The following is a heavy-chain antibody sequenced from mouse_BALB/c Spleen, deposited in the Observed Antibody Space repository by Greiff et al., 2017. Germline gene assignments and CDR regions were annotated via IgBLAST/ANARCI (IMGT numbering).Heavy chain of an antibody. Sequence: EVLLVESGAELVRSGASVKLSCTASGFNIKDYYMHWVKQRPEQGLEWIGWIDPENGDTEYAPKFQGKATMTADTSSNTAYLQLSSLTSEDTAVYYCNSYYYGSSFYFAYWGQGTLVTVSA. J-gene: IGHJ3*01. V-gene: IGHV14-4*02. CDR3: NSYYYGSSFYFAY. D-gene: IGHD1-1*01. CDR1: GFNIKDYY. CDR2: IDPENGDT.